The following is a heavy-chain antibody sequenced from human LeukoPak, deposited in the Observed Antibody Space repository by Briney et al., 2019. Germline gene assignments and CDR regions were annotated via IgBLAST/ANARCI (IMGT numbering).Heavy chain of an antibody. J-gene: IGHJ6*02. D-gene: IGHD2-2*01. V-gene: IGHV4-59*08. CDR1: GGSISSYY. CDR3: ARLPTSDYYYYGMDV. CDR2: IYYSGST. Sequence: SETLFLTCTVSGGSISSYYWSWIRQPPGKGLEWIGYIYYSGSTNYNPSLKSRVTISVDTSKNQFSLKLSSVTAADTAVYYCARLPTSDYYYYGMDVWGQGTTVTVSS.